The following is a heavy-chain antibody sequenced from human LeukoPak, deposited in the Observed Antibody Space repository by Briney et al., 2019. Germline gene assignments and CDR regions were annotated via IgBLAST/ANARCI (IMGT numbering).Heavy chain of an antibody. CDR3: ASYYGSGSLNWFDP. J-gene: IGHJ5*02. CDR2: IYYSGST. V-gene: IGHV4-59*01. Sequence: SETLSLTCTVSGGSISNYYWSWIRQPPGKGLEWIGYIYYSGSTNYNPSLKSRVTISVDTSKNQFSLKLSSVTAADTAVYYCASYYGSGSLNWFDPWGQGTLVTVSS. D-gene: IGHD3-10*01. CDR1: GGSISNYY.